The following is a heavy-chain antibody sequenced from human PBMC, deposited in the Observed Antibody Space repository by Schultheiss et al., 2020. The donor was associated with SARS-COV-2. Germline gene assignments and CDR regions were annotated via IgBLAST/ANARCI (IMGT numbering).Heavy chain of an antibody. CDR3: ARAGYYINSHFDY. CDR1: GFTFSSYA. Sequence: GGSLRLSCAASGFTFSSYAMHWVRQAPGKGLEWVAVISYDGSNKYYADSVKGRFTISRDNSKNTLYLQMNSLRAEDTAVYYCARAGYYINSHFDYWGQGTPVTVSS. V-gene: IGHV3-30-3*01. D-gene: IGHD4-11*01. J-gene: IGHJ4*02. CDR2: ISYDGSNK.